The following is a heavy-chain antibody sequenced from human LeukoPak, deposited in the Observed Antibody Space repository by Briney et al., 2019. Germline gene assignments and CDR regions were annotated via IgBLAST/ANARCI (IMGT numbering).Heavy chain of an antibody. V-gene: IGHV3-23*01. CDR2: ISNNGDYT. CDR1: GFTFSSSA. Sequence: GGSLRLSCAASGFTFSSSAMSWVRQAPGKGLEWISAISNNGDYTYYADSVQGRFTISRDNSKSTLCLQMNSLRAEDTAVYYCAKQLGYCSDGSCYFPYWGQGTLVTVSS. J-gene: IGHJ4*02. CDR3: AKQLGYCSDGSCYFPY. D-gene: IGHD2-15*01.